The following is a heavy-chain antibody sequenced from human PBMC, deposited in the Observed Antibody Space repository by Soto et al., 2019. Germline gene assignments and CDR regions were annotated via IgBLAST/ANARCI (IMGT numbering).Heavy chain of an antibody. J-gene: IGHJ4*02. CDR1: GFSLSTSGVG. Sequence: QITLKESGPPLVKPTQTLTLTCTFSGFSLSTSGVGVGWIRQPPGKALEWLALIYWNDDKRYSPSLKSRLTITKDTSKNQVVLTMTNMDPVDTATYYCAHGVAAAGRFDVWGQGTLVTVSS. V-gene: IGHV2-5*01. CDR3: AHGVAAAGRFDV. CDR2: IYWNDDK. D-gene: IGHD6-13*01.